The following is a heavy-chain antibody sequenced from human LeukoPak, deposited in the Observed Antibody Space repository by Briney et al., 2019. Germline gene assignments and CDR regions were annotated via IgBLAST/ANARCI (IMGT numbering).Heavy chain of an antibody. J-gene: IGHJ4*02. CDR3: AKDPYPYYYDSSGYYDY. CDR2: ISYDGSNK. CDR1: GFTFSSYG. D-gene: IGHD3-22*01. Sequence: GGSLRLSCAASGFTFSSYGMHWVRQAPGKGLEWVAVISYDGSNKYYADSVKGRFTISRDNSENTLYLQMNSLRAEDTAVYYCAKDPYPYYYDSSGYYDYWGQGTLVTVSS. V-gene: IGHV3-30*18.